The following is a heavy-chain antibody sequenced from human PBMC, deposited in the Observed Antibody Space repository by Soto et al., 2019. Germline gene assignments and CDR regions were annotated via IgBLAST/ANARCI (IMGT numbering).Heavy chain of an antibody. D-gene: IGHD3-10*01. Sequence: QVHLVQSGAEVKKPGASVKVSCNASGYTFTSYGITWVRQAPGQGLEWMGWISANNGNTDYAQQLQGRVIVTRDTSTSTAYMDLRCLSSDDTAVYYCARGSYGDYWGQGALVTVSS. CDR2: ISANNGNT. V-gene: IGHV1-18*01. CDR1: GYTFTSYG. J-gene: IGHJ4*02. CDR3: ARGSYGDY.